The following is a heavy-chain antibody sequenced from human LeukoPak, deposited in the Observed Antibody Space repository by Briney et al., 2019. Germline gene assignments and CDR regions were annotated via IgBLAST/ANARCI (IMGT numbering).Heavy chain of an antibody. J-gene: IGHJ3*01. CDR2: LFRGDNT. D-gene: IGHD2/OR15-2a*01. Sequence: SGTLSLTCSVSGDSFSSNSYYWTWVRQPPGTGLEWIGYLFRGDNTDYNPSLQSRVAMSANRSKNQISLKLTSVTAADTAVYFCARGRKDAVVIVPATGIGFHVWGQGTKVTVSS. CDR1: GDSFSSNSYY. CDR3: ARGRKDAVVIVPATGIGFHV. V-gene: IGHV4-61*01.